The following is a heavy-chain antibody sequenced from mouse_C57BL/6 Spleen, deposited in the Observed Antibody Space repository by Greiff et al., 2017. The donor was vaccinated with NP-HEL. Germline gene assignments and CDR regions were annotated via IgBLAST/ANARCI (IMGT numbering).Heavy chain of an antibody. Sequence: EVQLMASEGCFVQPGSSLTLSCTASGFTFSVYYMAWVRQVPVQGLEWVANINYDGSSTYYLDSLKSRFIISRDNAKNILYLQMSSLKSEDTATYYCARSGSYWYFDVWGTGTTVTVSS. CDR1: GFTFSVYY. J-gene: IGHJ1*03. V-gene: IGHV5-16*01. CDR2: INYDGSST. CDR3: ARSGSYWYFDV. D-gene: IGHD1-1*01.